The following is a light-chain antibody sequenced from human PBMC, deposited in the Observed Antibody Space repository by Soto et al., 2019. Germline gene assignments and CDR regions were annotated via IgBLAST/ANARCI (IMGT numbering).Light chain of an antibody. J-gene: IGKJ4*01. V-gene: IGKV3-15*01. CDR1: QSVNSN. Sequence: EIVMTQSPATLSVSPGERATLSCRASQSVNSNLAWYRQKPGQAPRLLISDASTRATGVPARFSGSGSGTDSTLTNSNLQTEDSTIYYCQQYNFWPPHTFGGGTKVEIK. CDR3: QQYNFWPPHT. CDR2: DAS.